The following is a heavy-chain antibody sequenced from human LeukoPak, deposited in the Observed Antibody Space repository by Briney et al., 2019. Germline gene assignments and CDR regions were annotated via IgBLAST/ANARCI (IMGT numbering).Heavy chain of an antibody. CDR3: ARVGGLSFYGMDV. V-gene: IGHV3-21*01. Sequence: PGGSLRLSCAASGFTISSYSMNWVRQAPGKGLEWVSPISSSSSYIYYADSVKGRFTISRDNAKNSLYLQMNSLRAEHTAVYYCARVGGLSFYGMDVWGQGTTVTVSS. CDR2: ISSSSSYI. D-gene: IGHD3-16*02. J-gene: IGHJ6*02. CDR1: GFTISSYS.